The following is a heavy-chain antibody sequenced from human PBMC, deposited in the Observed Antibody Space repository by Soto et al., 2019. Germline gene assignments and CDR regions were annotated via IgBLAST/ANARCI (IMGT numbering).Heavy chain of an antibody. CDR1: GYTFTSYG. CDR2: ISAYNGNT. D-gene: IGHD3-22*01. Sequence: ASVKVSCKASGYTFTSYGISWARQAPGQGLELMGWISAYNGNTNYAQKLQGRVTMTTDTSTSTANMELRSLRSDDTAVYYCARDHLPYYDSSGYYRIGGQENLVTVS. CDR3: ARDHLPYYDSSGYYRI. J-gene: IGHJ4*02. V-gene: IGHV1-18*01.